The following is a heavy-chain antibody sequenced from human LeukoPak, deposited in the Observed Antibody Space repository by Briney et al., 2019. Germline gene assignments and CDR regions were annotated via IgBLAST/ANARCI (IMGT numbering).Heavy chain of an antibody. CDR2: ISAYNGNT. CDR1: GYTFTSYG. CDR3: ARDWFYYDSSGYIDY. V-gene: IGHV1-18*01. Sequence: GASVKVSCKASGYTFTSYGISWVRQAPGQGLEWMGWISAYNGNTNYAQKLQGRVTMTTDTSTSTAYMELRSLRSDDTAVYYCARDWFYYDSSGYIDYWGQGTLVTVSS. D-gene: IGHD3-22*01. J-gene: IGHJ4*02.